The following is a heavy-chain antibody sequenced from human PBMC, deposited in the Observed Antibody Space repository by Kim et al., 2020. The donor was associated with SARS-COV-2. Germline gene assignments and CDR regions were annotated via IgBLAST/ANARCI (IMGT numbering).Heavy chain of an antibody. V-gene: IGHV3-9*01. D-gene: IGHD3-16*01. Sequence: ADSVKGRFTISRDNAKNSLYLQMNSLRAEDTALYYCAKDIGGSAPGAFDIWGQGTMVTVSS. J-gene: IGHJ3*02. CDR3: AKDIGGSAPGAFDI.